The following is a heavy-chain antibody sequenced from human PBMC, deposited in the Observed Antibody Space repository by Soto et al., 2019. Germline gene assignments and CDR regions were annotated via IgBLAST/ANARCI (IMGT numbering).Heavy chain of an antibody. CDR3: ASHGGSSPEGRYYCGKHV. J-gene: IGHJ6*02. CDR2: IIPIFGTA. D-gene: IGHD1-26*01. Sequence: QVQLVQSGAEVNKPGSSVNVSCKASGGTFSSYAISWVRQAPGQRIERMGGIIPIFGTADYAQKFKSRVTITANESTSTADMELSTLRSGDTAVYYCASHGGSSPEGRYYCGKHVWGQATTVSVSS. V-gene: IGHV1-69*12. CDR1: GGTFSSYA.